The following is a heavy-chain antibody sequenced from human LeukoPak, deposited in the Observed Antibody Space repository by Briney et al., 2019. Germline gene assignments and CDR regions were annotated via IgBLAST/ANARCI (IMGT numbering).Heavy chain of an antibody. Sequence: GGSLRLSCAASGFNFASNWMHWVRQTPGKGLMWVSRINSGGSGTSYADSVEGRFTISRDNAKNTLYLQMNSLRAEDTAVYYCATFLAIVTARDSLYFQHWGQGTLVTVSS. CDR1: GFNFASNW. CDR2: INSGGSGT. V-gene: IGHV3-74*01. CDR3: ATFLAIVTARDSLYFQH. D-gene: IGHD3-3*02. J-gene: IGHJ1*01.